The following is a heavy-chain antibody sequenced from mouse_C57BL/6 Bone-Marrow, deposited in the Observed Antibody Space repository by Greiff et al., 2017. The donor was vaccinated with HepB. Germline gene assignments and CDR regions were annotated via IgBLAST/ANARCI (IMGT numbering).Heavy chain of an antibody. Sequence: VQLKESGPELVKPGDSVKISCTASGYSFTGYFMNWVLQSHGKSLEWIGRINPYNGDTFYNQKFKGKATLTVDKSSSTAHMELRSLTSEDSAVYYCARGDDYRNHYAMDYWGQGTSVTVSS. CDR3: ARGDDYRNHYAMDY. CDR1: GYSFTGYF. D-gene: IGHD2-5*01. J-gene: IGHJ4*01. V-gene: IGHV1-20*01. CDR2: INPYNGDT.